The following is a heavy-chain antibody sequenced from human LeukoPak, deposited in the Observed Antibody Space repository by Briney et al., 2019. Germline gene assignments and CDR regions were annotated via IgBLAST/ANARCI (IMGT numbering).Heavy chain of an antibody. J-gene: IGHJ2*01. CDR1: GGSFSGYY. D-gene: IGHD6-19*01. Sequence: PSETLSLTCAVYGGSFSGYYWSWIRQPPGKGLEWIGEINHSGSTNYNPSLKSRVTISVDTSKNQFSLKLSSVTAADTAVYYCVRVDSSGWSYWYFDLWGRGTLVTVSS. CDR3: VRVDSSGWSYWYFDL. CDR2: INHSGST. V-gene: IGHV4-34*01.